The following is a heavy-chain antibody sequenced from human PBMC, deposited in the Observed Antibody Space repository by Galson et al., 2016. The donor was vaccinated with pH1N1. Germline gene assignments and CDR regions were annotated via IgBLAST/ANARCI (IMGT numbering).Heavy chain of an antibody. Sequence: SVKVSCKASGYTFTSYGINWVRQAPGQGLEWIGWISAYNGNTNYAQKLQGRVTMTTATSTTTAHMELRIMSSDDTAVYYCARDLGWLVAYMDVWGKGTTVTVSS. CDR1: GYTFTSYG. J-gene: IGHJ6*03. CDR2: ISAYNGNT. D-gene: IGHD2-15*01. V-gene: IGHV1-18*01. CDR3: ARDLGWLVAYMDV.